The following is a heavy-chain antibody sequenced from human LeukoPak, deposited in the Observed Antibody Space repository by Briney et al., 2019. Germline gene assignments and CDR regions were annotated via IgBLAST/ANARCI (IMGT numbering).Heavy chain of an antibody. CDR3: ARGIAAAGSPDYYYYGMDV. V-gene: IGHV3-33*01. CDR2: IWYDGSNK. D-gene: IGHD6-13*01. CDR1: GFTFSSYG. J-gene: IGHJ6*02. Sequence: GGSLRLSCAASGFTFSSYGMHWVRQAPGKGLEWVAVIWYDGSNKYYADSVKGRFTISRDNSKNTLYLQMNSLRAEDTAVYYCARGIAAAGSPDYYYYGMDVWGQGTTVTVSS.